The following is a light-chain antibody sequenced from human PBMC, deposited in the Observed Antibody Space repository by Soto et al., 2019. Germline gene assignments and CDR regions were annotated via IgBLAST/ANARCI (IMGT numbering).Light chain of an antibody. CDR2: DAS. J-gene: IGKJ4*01. Sequence: IVLTQSPGTLSLSPGERATLSCRASQSVSSYLAWYQQKPGQAPRLLIYDASNRATGIPARFSGSGSGTDFTLTISSLEPEDFAVYCCQQRSNWPLTFGGGTKVDIK. V-gene: IGKV3-11*01. CDR3: QQRSNWPLT. CDR1: QSVSSY.